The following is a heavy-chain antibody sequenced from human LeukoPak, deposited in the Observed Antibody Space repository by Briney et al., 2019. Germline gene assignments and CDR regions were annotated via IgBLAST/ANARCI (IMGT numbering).Heavy chain of an antibody. CDR3: AREYYYDSSGYSGGPYFDY. CDR2: INAGNGNT. J-gene: IGHJ4*02. Sequence: GASVKVSCKASGYDFTSYAMHWVRQAPGQRLEWMGWINAGNGNTKYSQKFQDRVTVTRDTSASTAYMELSSLRSEDTAVYYCAREYYYDSSGYSGGPYFDYWGQGTLVTVSS. V-gene: IGHV1-3*01. CDR1: GYDFTSYA. D-gene: IGHD3-22*01.